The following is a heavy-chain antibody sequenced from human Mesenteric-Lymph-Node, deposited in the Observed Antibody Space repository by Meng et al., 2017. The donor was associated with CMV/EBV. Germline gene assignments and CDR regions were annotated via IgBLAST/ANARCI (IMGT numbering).Heavy chain of an antibody. D-gene: IGHD3-10*01. J-gene: IGHJ5*02. CDR1: GDIFDSYT. Sequence: SCKASGDIFDSYTITWVRQAPGQGLEWMGNIIPIFYTTKYAQRFQGRVTITADKSTATVYMELTSLRSEDTAVYYCAREGFSGSYYSPWGQGTLVTVSS. CDR3: AREGFSGSYYSP. V-gene: IGHV1-69*08. CDR2: IIPIFYTT.